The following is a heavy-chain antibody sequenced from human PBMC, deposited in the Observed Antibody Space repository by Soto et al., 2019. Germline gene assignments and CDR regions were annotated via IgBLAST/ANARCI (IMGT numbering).Heavy chain of an antibody. D-gene: IGHD2-21*01. J-gene: IGHJ5*02. CDR3: ARDIPHNWFDA. Sequence: QLVESGGDLVQPGGSLRLSCAASGSTFGTFWMHWVRQAPGKGRVWVSRIAHDGSAVYADSVKGRFTTSRDNAKNTVYLQMNSLRDEDTAVYYCARDIPHNWFDAWGQGTLVTVSS. CDR2: IAHDGSA. V-gene: IGHV3-74*01. CDR1: GSTFGTFW.